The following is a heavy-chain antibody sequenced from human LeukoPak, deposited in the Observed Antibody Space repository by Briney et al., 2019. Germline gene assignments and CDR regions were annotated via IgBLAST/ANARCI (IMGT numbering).Heavy chain of an antibody. V-gene: IGHV1-24*01. Sequence: AASVKVSCKVSGYTLTELSMHWVRQAPGKGLEWMGGFDPEDGETIYAQKFQGRVTMTEDTFTDTAYMELSSLRSEDTAVYYCATTAIVGATGPPPYYYYYMDVWGKGTTVTVSS. CDR3: ATTAIVGATGPPPYYYYYMDV. CDR1: GYTLTELS. J-gene: IGHJ6*03. CDR2: FDPEDGET. D-gene: IGHD1-26*01.